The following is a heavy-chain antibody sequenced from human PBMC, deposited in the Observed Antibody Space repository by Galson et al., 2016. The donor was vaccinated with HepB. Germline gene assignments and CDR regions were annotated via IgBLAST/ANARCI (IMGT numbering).Heavy chain of an antibody. V-gene: IGHV1-3*01. CDR1: GYTFTSYA. D-gene: IGHD3-3*01. Sequence: SVKVSCKASGYTFTSYAMHWVRQAPGQRLEWMGWINAGNGNTKNSQKFQGRVTITRDTSASTAYMELSSLTSEDTAVYYCARAGTLRSGYWYYFDYWGQGTLVTVSS. CDR2: INAGNGNT. J-gene: IGHJ4*02. CDR3: ARAGTLRSGYWYYFDY.